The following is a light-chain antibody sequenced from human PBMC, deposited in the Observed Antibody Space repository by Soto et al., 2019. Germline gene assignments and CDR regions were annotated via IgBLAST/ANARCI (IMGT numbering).Light chain of an antibody. CDR3: SSYTSSSTRV. CDR2: EVN. CDR1: NSDVGGYDY. Sequence: QSALTQPASVSGSPGQSITISCTGTNSDVGGYDYVSWYQQHPGKAPKLMIYEVNNRPSGVSNRFSGSKSGNTASLTISGLQAEDEADYYCSSYTSSSTRVFGGGTKVTVL. J-gene: IGLJ2*01. V-gene: IGLV2-14*01.